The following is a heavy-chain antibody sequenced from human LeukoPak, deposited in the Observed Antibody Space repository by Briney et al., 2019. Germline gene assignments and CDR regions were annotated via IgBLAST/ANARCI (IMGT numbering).Heavy chain of an antibody. J-gene: IGHJ4*02. CDR1: RFTFSSYS. V-gene: IGHV3-48*01. CDR3: SRTPSSSRSWQ. Sequence: GGSLRLSCAASRFTFSSYSMNWLRQAPGKGLEWLSYITSSGSGVHYADSVKGRFTISRDNAENSLYLQMNSLRADDTAVYYCSRTPSSSRSWQWDRGTLVTVSS. D-gene: IGHD1-26*01. CDR2: ITSSGSGV.